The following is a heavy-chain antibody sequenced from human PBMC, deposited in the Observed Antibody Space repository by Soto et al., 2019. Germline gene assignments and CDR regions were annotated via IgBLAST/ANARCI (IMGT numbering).Heavy chain of an antibody. J-gene: IGHJ4*02. D-gene: IGHD3-9*01. Sequence: PSETLSLTCTFSCGSISSSSYYWGCIRQPPGKGLEWIGSIYYSGSTYYNPSLKSRVTISVDTSKNQFSLKLSSVTAADTAVYYCARLGSWYDILTGESDYWGQGTLVTVSS. V-gene: IGHV4-39*01. CDR1: CGSISSSSYY. CDR3: ARLGSWYDILTGESDY. CDR2: IYYSGST.